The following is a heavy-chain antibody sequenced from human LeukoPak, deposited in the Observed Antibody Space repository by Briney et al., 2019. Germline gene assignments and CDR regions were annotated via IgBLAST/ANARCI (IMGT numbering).Heavy chain of an antibody. CDR1: GFTFSNAW. Sequence: GGSLRLSCAASGFTFSNAWMSWVRQAPGKGLEWVGRIKSKTDGGTTDYAAPVKGRFTISRDDSKNTLYLQMNSLKTEDTAVYYCTTHMITFGGVIDYWGQGTLVTVSS. D-gene: IGHD3-16*01. V-gene: IGHV3-15*01. CDR2: IKSKTDGGTT. CDR3: TTHMITFGGVIDY. J-gene: IGHJ4*02.